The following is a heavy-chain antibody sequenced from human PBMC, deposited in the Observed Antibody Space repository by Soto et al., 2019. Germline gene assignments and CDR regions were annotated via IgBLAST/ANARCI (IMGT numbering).Heavy chain of an antibody. J-gene: IGHJ4*02. V-gene: IGHV1-46*01. CDR2: INPSGGST. D-gene: IGHD6-13*01. CDR3: ARDDSSSWYPGPN. Sequence: GASVKVSCKAAGYTLTSYYRHWVRQDPGQGLEWMGIINPSGGSTSYAQKFQGRVTMTRDTSTSTVYMELSSLRSEDTAVYYCARDDSSSWYPGPNWGQGILVTVSS. CDR1: GYTLTSYY.